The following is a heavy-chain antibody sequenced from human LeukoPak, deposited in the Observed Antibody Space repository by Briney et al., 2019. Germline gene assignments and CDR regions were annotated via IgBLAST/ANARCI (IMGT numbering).Heavy chain of an antibody. CDR3: AKVKTRITMIVVVNRSGYFDY. D-gene: IGHD3-22*01. CDR1: GFTFSSYA. J-gene: IGHJ4*02. CDR2: ISGSGGST. Sequence: PGGSLRLSCAASGFTFSSYAMSWVRQAPGKGLEWVSAISGSGGSTYYADSVKGRFTISRDNSKNTLYLQMNSLRAEDTAVYYCAKVKTRITMIVVVNRSGYFDYWGQGTLVTVSS. V-gene: IGHV3-23*01.